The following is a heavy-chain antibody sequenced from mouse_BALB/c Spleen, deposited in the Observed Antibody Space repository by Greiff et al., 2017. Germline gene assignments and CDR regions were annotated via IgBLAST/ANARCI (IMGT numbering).Heavy chain of an antibody. J-gene: IGHJ4*01. CDR3: ARSDGYPLAMDY. D-gene: IGHD2-3*01. Sequence: DVKLVESGPGLVKPSQSLSLTCTVTGYSITSDYAWNWIRQFPGNKLEWMGYISYSGSTSYNPSLKSRISITRDTSKNQFFLQLNSVTTEDTATYYCARSDGYPLAMDYWGQGTSVTVSS. V-gene: IGHV3-2*02. CDR1: GYSITSDYA. CDR2: ISYSGST.